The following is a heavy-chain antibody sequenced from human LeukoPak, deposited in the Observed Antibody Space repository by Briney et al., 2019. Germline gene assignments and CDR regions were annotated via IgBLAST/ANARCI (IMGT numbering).Heavy chain of an antibody. Sequence: SETLSLTCAVYGGSFSGYYWSWIRQPPGKGLEWIGENNHSGSTNYNPSLKSRVTISVDTSKNQFSLKLSSVTAADTAVYYCARGEGIAEEFDYWGQGTLVTVSS. CDR3: ARGEGIAEEFDY. CDR2: NNHSGST. CDR1: GGSFSGYY. V-gene: IGHV4-34*01. D-gene: IGHD6-13*01. J-gene: IGHJ4*02.